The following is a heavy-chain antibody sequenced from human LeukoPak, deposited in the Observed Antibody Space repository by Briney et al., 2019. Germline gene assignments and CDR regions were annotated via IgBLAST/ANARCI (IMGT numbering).Heavy chain of an antibody. D-gene: IGHD3-3*01. Sequence: GGSLRLSCSASGFSFNNYAMSWIRQAPGKGLTWVSLVSPAYGRTYYADSVKGRFTISRDNSNNMLSLYMSSLRADDTAVYYCAKGKQYLEWLSDSWGQGTLVTVSS. J-gene: IGHJ4*02. CDR2: VSPAYGRT. CDR3: AKGKQYLEWLSDS. V-gene: IGHV3-23*01. CDR1: GFSFNNYA.